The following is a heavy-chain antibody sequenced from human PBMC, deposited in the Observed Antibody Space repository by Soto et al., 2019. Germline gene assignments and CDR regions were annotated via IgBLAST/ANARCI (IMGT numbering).Heavy chain of an antibody. CDR2: ISGSGGSA. Sequence: GVSLGFSCAASGFTFGSYAMSWVRQAPGKGLEWVSAISGSGGSAYYADSVKGRFTISRDNSKNTLYLQMNSLRAEDTAVYYCAKSPNGLTPRWYFDYWGHGTLVTVSS. V-gene: IGHV3-23*01. CDR3: AKSPNGLTPRWYFDY. D-gene: IGHD3-9*01. J-gene: IGHJ4*01. CDR1: GFTFGSYA.